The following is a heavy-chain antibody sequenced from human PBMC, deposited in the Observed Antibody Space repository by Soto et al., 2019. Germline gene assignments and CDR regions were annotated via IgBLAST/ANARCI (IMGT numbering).Heavy chain of an antibody. CDR2: ISGSGGST. J-gene: IGHJ3*02. CDR1: GFTFSSYA. CDR3: AKGQRDFWSGYYTDAFDI. V-gene: IGHV3-23*01. D-gene: IGHD3-3*01. Sequence: GGSLRLSCAACGFTFSSYAMSWVRQAPGKGLEWVSAISGSGGSTYYADSVKGRFTISRDNSKNTLCLQMNSLRAEDTAVYYCAKGQRDFWSGYYTDAFDIWGQGTMVTVSS.